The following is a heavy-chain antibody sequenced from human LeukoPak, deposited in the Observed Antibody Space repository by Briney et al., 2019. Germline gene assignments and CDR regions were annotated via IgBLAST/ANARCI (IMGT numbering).Heavy chain of an antibody. Sequence: GGSLRLSCAASGFTFSSYAMSWVRQAPGKGLEWVSAISGSGGSTYYADSVKGRFTISRDNAKNSLYLQMNSLRAEDTAVYYCAREQLGYSSSSEFDYWGQGTLVTVSS. V-gene: IGHV3-23*01. CDR2: ISGSGGST. D-gene: IGHD6-6*01. CDR3: AREQLGYSSSSEFDY. CDR1: GFTFSSYA. J-gene: IGHJ4*02.